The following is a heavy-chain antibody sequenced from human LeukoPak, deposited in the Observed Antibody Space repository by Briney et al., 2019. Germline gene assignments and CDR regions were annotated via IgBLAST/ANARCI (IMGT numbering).Heavy chain of an antibody. CDR1: GGSISSGGYY. J-gene: IGHJ4*02. CDR3: ARERTYIVDY. D-gene: IGHD1-14*01. CDR2: IYYSGST. V-gene: IGHV4-61*08. Sequence: SETLSLTCTVSGGSISSGGYYWSWIRQHPGKGLEWIGYIYYSGSTNYNPSLKSRVTISVDTSKNQFSLKLSSVTAADTAVYYCARERTYIVDYWGQGTLVTVSS.